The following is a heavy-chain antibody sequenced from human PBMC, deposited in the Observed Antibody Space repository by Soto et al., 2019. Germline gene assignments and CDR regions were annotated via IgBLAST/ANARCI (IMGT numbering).Heavy chain of an antibody. V-gene: IGHV3-23*01. Sequence: EVQLLESGGGWLQPGGSLRLSCAASGFTFSSYAMNWVRQAPGKGLEWVSGITGSGAGSYYSDSVKGRFTISRDNSKNTLYLQMNSLRAEDTAVYYCAKAYSNSWPNDWFDPWGQGTQVTFSS. D-gene: IGHD6-13*01. CDR2: ITGSGAGS. CDR3: AKAYSNSWPNDWFDP. CDR1: GFTFSSYA. J-gene: IGHJ5*02.